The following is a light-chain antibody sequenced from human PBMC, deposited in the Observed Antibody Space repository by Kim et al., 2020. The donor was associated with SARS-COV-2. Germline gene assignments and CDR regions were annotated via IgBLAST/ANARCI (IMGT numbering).Light chain of an antibody. V-gene: IGKV4-1*01. J-gene: IGKJ1*01. CDR1: QTVLYSANNKNY. CDR2: WAS. Sequence: DIVMTQSPDSLAVSLGERATINCKSSQTVLYSANNKNYLAWYQQKPGQPPKVLIYWASTRESGVPDRFSDSGSGTDFTLTISSLQAEDVAVYYCQHYYSRPPWTFGQGTKVDIK. CDR3: QHYYSRPPWT.